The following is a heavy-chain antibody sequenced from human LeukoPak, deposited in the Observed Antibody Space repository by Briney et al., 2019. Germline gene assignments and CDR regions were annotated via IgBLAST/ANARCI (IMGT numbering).Heavy chain of an antibody. D-gene: IGHD5-18*01. Sequence: PGRSLRLSCAASGFTFDDYAMHWVRQAPGKGLEWVSGISWNSGSIGYADSVKGRYTISRDNAKNSLYLQMNSLRAEDIALYYCARGYSYGYDESWFDPWGQGTLVTVSS. CDR1: GFTFDDYA. J-gene: IGHJ5*02. CDR3: ARGYSYGYDESWFDP. V-gene: IGHV3-9*03. CDR2: ISWNSGSI.